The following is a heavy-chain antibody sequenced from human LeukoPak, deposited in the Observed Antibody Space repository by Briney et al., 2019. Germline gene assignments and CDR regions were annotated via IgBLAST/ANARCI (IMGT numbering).Heavy chain of an antibody. CDR1: GYTFTSYD. J-gene: IGHJ6*03. Sequence: ASVKVSCKASGYTFTSYDINWVRQATGQGLEWMGWMKPNSGNTGYAQKFQGRVTITRNTSISTAYMELRRLRYEDRAVYYCARGRRSRVAATTGYYYYMDVWGKGTTVTVSS. CDR3: ARGRRSRVAATTGYYYYMDV. V-gene: IGHV1-8*01. D-gene: IGHD2-15*01. CDR2: MKPNSGNT.